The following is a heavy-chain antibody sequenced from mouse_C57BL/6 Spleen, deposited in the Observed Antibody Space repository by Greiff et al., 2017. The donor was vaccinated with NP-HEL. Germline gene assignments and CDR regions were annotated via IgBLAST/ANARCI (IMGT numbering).Heavy chain of an antibody. D-gene: IGHD1-1*01. J-gene: IGHJ4*01. CDR1: GYTFTDYY. Sequence: VQLQQSGPELVKPGASVKISCKASGYTFTDYYINWVKQRPGQGLEWIGWIYPGSGNTKYNEKFKGKATLTVDTSSSTAYMQLSSLTSEDSAVYFCARAETNYYGSSSYAMDYWGQGTSVTVSS. CDR3: ARAETNYYGSSSYAMDY. CDR2: IYPGSGNT. V-gene: IGHV1-84*01.